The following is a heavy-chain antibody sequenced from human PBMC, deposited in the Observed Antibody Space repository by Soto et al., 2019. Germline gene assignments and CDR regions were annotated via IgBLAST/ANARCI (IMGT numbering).Heavy chain of an antibody. V-gene: IGHV2-70*11. Sequence: SGPTLVNPTQTLTLTCTFSGFSHSTSGMCVSWIRQPPGKALEWLARIEWDDDKYYSPSLKTRLTISKDTSKNQVVLTMTNMDPVDTATYYRARTTGGNYRPNYDYWGQGTLVTVSP. CDR1: GFSHSTSGMC. J-gene: IGHJ4*02. CDR2: IEWDDDK. D-gene: IGHD4-4*01. CDR3: ARTTGGNYRPNYDY.